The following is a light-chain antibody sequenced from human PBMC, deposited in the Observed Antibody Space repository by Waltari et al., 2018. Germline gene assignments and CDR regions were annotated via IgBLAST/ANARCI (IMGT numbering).Light chain of an antibody. Sequence: YHQLPGSAPKLLIIRNTKRSSGVPDRFSASKSGTSASLAISGLRSDDEGYYYCASWDDSLSHWVFGGGTKVTVL. CDR3: ASWDDSLSHWV. V-gene: IGLV1-47*01. CDR2: RNT. J-gene: IGLJ3*02.